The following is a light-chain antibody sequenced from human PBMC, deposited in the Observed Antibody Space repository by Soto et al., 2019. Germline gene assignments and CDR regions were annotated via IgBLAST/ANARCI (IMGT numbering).Light chain of an antibody. CDR1: SSDVGGYNY. J-gene: IGLJ3*02. CDR2: EVT. V-gene: IGLV2-14*01. CDR3: SSYTSSSTLV. Sequence: QSVLTQPASVSGSPGQSITMSCTGTSSDVGGYNYVSWYQQHPGKAPKLLIYEVTNLPSGGSDRFSGSKSGNTASLTISGLQAEDEADYYCSSYTSSSTLVFGGRTKVTVL.